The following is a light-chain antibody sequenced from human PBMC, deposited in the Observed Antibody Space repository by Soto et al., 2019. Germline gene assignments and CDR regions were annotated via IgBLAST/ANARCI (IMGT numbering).Light chain of an antibody. CDR1: QSISSW. CDR3: QQYHSYPMYT. V-gene: IGKV1-5*03. CDR2: KAS. Sequence: DIQMTQSPSTLSASIGDRVTITCRASQSISSWLAWYQQKPGKAPKLLIYKASSSESGLPSRFSGSGSGTEFTLTIISLQPDDSATYYCQQYHSYPMYTFGQGAKLEIK. J-gene: IGKJ2*01.